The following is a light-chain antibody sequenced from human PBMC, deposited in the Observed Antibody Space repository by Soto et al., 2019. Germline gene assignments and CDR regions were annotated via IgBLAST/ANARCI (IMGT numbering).Light chain of an antibody. CDR2: DAS. CDR1: QSISSW. V-gene: IGKV1-5*01. Sequence: DIQMTQSPSTLSASVGDRVTITCRASQSISSWLAWYQQKPGKAPKLLIYDASYLERGVPSRFSGSGSGTEFTLTISSLQPDYLATYYCQQYNSFWTFGQGTKVEI. J-gene: IGKJ1*01. CDR3: QQYNSFWT.